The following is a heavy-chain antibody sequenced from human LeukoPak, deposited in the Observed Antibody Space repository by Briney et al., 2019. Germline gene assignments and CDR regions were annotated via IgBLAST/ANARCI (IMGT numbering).Heavy chain of an antibody. CDR2: INHSGST. D-gene: IGHD3-22*01. CDR1: GGSFSGYY. Sequence: PSETLSLTCAVYGGSFSGYYWSWIRQPPGKGLEWIGEINHSGSTNYNPSLKSRVTISVDTSKNQFSLKLSSVTAADTAVYYCASQVYDSSVYDAFDIWGQGTMVTVSS. V-gene: IGHV4-34*01. J-gene: IGHJ3*02. CDR3: ASQVYDSSVYDAFDI.